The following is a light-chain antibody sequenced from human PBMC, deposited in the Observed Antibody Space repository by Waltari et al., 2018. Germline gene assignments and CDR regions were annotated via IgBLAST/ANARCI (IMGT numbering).Light chain of an antibody. CDR2: DVV. CDR1: INDVAFADY. Sequence: QSALTQPHSVSASPGQSVPIPCSGSINDVAFADYVSWYQQLPGKAPKLILYDVVKRPSGVPSRFSGSKYGTTASLTISGLQTDDEATYYCCSYAGAYTFVFGGGTKLTVL. J-gene: IGLJ3*02. CDR3: CSYAGAYTFV. V-gene: IGLV2-11*01.